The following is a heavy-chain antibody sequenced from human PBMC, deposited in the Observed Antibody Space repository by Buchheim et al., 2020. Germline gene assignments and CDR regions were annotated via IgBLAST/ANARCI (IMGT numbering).Heavy chain of an antibody. Sequence: EVQLVESGGGLVQPGGSLRLSCAASGFTFSSYEMNWVRQAPGKGLEWVSYISSSGSTIYYADSVKGRFTISRDNAKNSLYLQMNSLRAEDTAVYYCARVYTWSSYYPSYCMDVWGRGTT. CDR2: ISSSGSTI. D-gene: IGHD1-1*01. J-gene: IGHJ6*02. CDR3: ARVYTWSSYYPSYCMDV. CDR1: GFTFSSYE. V-gene: IGHV3-48*03.